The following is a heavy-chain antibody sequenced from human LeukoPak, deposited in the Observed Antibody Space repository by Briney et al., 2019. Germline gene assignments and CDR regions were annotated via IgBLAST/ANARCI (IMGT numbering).Heavy chain of an antibody. CDR2: ISGSGDST. V-gene: IGHV3-23*01. Sequence: GGSLRLSCGASGFIFSSHAMNWVRQAPGKGLEWVSLISGSGDSTYYADSVKGRFTISRDNSKNTLYLQMNSLRAEDTGVYYCTRDPFDYWGQGTLVTVSS. CDR3: TRDPFDY. D-gene: IGHD5-24*01. J-gene: IGHJ4*02. CDR1: GFIFSSHA.